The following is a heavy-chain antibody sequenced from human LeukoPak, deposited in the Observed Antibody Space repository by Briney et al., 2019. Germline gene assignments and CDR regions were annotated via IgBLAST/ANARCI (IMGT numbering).Heavy chain of an antibody. D-gene: IGHD3-22*01. Sequence: PGGSLRLSCAASGFTFSSYSMNWVRQAPGKGLEWVSSISSSSSYIYYADSVKGRFTISRDNAKNSLYLQMNSLRAEDTAVYCCATIDYYDSSGYYYWGQGTLVTVSS. CDR2: ISSSSSYI. J-gene: IGHJ4*02. V-gene: IGHV3-21*01. CDR1: GFTFSSYS. CDR3: ATIDYYDSSGYYY.